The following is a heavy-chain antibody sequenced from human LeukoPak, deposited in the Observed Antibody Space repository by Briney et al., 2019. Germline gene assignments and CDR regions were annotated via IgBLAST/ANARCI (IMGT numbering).Heavy chain of an antibody. CDR1: GGSISSYY. Sequence: SETLSLTCTVSGGSISSYYWSWIRQPPGKGLEWIGYIYYSGSTNYNPSLKSRVTISVDTSKNQFSLKLSSVTAADTAVYYCARRPLYYGSGEYAFDIWGQGTMVTASS. CDR3: ARRPLYYGSGEYAFDI. CDR2: IYYSGST. D-gene: IGHD3-10*01. J-gene: IGHJ3*02. V-gene: IGHV4-59*08.